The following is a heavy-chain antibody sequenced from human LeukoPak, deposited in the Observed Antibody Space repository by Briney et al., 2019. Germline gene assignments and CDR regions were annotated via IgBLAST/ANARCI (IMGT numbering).Heavy chain of an antibody. D-gene: IGHD5-18*01. CDR2: ISTSGSSI. CDR1: GFTFSCYE. Sequence: GGSLRLSCAASGFTFSCYEMNWVRQAPGKGLEWVSYISTSGSSIYYADSVKGRFTISRDNAKNSLYLQMNSLRAEDTAVYYCARDTAMTRYYYYYGMDVWGQGTTVTVSS. CDR3: ARDTAMTRYYYYYGMDV. V-gene: IGHV3-48*03. J-gene: IGHJ6*02.